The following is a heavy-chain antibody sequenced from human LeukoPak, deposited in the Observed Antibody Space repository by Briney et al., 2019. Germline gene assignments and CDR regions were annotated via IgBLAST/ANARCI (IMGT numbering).Heavy chain of an antibody. D-gene: IGHD2-2*02. CDR1: GGSISSSNYY. CDR3: ARRRRGDCNSASCYTDY. Sequence: SETLSLTCTVSGGSISSSNYYWGWIRQPPGKGLEWIGSIDYSGSTFYNPSLRSRVTMSVDTSKNHFSVKLNSVTVADTAVYYCARRRRGDCNSASCYTDYWGQGTLVTVSS. V-gene: IGHV4-39*02. CDR2: IDYSGST. J-gene: IGHJ4*02.